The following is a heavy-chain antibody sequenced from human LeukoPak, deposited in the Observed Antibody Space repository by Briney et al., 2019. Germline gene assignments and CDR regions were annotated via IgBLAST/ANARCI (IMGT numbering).Heavy chain of an antibody. V-gene: IGHV1-69*01. Sequence: SVKVSCKASGGTFSSYAISWVRQAPGQGLEWMGGIIPIFGTANYAQKFQGRVTITADESTSTAYMELSSLRSEDTAVYYCASSRTTVTTNWFDPWGQGTLVTVSS. D-gene: IGHD4-17*01. CDR1: GGTFSSYA. CDR3: ASSRTTVTTNWFDP. J-gene: IGHJ5*02. CDR2: IIPIFGTA.